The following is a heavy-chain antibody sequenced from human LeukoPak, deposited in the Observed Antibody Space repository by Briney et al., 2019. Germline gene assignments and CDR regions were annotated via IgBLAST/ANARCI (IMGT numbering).Heavy chain of an antibody. Sequence: TLSLTCTVSGGSISSYYWSWIRQPPGKALEWLARIDWDDDKYYSTSLKTRLTISKDTSKNQVVLTMTNMDPVDTATYYCARISVPPFSIDYWGQGTLVTVPS. CDR1: GGSISSYYW. D-gene: IGHD2/OR15-2a*01. V-gene: IGHV2-70*11. CDR3: ARISVPPFSIDY. CDR2: IDWDDDK. J-gene: IGHJ4*02.